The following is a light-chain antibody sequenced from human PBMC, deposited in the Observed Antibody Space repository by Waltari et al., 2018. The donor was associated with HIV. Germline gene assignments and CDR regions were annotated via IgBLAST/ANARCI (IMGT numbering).Light chain of an antibody. V-gene: IGLV2-14*01. CDR2: GGS. J-gene: IGLJ3*02. Sequence: QSALTQPASVSGSPGQSITISCIATNVDIGYMTFVSWYQQFPGRAPKLILYGGSSRASVVSHRFSGSNSGKTASLTISGLQTADEAIYYCSAYVGTLTPAFGGGTQVTVL. CDR3: SAYVGTLTPA. CDR1: NVDIGYMTF.